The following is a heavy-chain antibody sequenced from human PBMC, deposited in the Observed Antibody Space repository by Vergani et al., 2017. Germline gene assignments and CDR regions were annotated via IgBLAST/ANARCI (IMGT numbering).Heavy chain of an antibody. J-gene: IGHJ6*02. V-gene: IGHV4-38-2*02. CDR1: GYSITSANY. Sequence: QVQLQESGPGLVKPSETVSLTCTVSGYSITSANYWAWIRQSPGKGLEWIGTIHRSGSTYYNPSLKSLGTISVDTSKNQFSLKLSSVTAADTAVYYCARVMGQQRTYYYYGMDVWGQGTTVTVSS. D-gene: IGHD6-13*01. CDR2: IHRSGST. CDR3: ARVMGQQRTYYYYGMDV.